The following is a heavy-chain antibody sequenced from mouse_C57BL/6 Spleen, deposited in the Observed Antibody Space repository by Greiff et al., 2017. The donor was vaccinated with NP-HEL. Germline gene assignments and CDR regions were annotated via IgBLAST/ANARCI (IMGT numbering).Heavy chain of an antibody. Sequence: QVQLKESGPGLVAPSQSLSITCTVSGFSLTSYGVSWVRQPPGKGLEWLGVIWGDGSTNYHSALISRLSISKDNSKSQVFLKLNSLQTDDTATYYCAKGHYYGSSYGGYFDVWGTGTTVTVSS. CDR2: IWGDGST. D-gene: IGHD1-1*01. CDR1: GFSLTSYG. CDR3: AKGHYYGSSYGGYFDV. J-gene: IGHJ1*03. V-gene: IGHV2-3*01.